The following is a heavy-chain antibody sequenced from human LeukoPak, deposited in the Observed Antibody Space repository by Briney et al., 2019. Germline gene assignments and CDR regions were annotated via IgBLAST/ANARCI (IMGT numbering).Heavy chain of an antibody. J-gene: IGHJ5*02. CDR1: GYTFTSYD. Sequence: ASVKVSCKASGYTFTSYDINWVRQATGQGLEWMGWMNPNSGNTGYAQKFQGRVTMTRNTSISTAYMELSSLRSEDTAVYYCARGRQTHDYYDSSGYNWFDPWGQGTLVTVSS. CDR3: ARGRQTHDYYDSSGYNWFDP. V-gene: IGHV1-8*01. D-gene: IGHD3-22*01. CDR2: MNPNSGNT.